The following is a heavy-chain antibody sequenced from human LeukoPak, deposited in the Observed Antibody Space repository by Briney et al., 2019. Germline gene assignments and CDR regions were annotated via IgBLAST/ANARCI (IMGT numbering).Heavy chain of an antibody. D-gene: IGHD1-7*01. V-gene: IGHV1-69*08. Sequence: SVKVSCKASGGTFSGNSITWVRQAPGQGLEWMGRFIPILNTTNYAQDFQGRVTLTADKSTSTAYTELMSLGSEDTAVYYCARETRDSNWNSVAYLDHWGQGTLVTVSS. J-gene: IGHJ4*02. CDR1: GGTFSGNS. CDR3: ARETRDSNWNSVAYLDH. CDR2: FIPILNTT.